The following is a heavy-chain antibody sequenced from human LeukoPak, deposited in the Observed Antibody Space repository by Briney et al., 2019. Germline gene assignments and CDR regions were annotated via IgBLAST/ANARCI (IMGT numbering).Heavy chain of an antibody. CDR2: ISYSGSA. V-gene: IGHV4-59*01. Sequence: SETLSLTCTVSGASISSYYWSWIRQPPGKELEWIGDISYSGSASYNPSLRSRVTISLDTSTNQFSLTLGSVTAADTAVYYCARGAECSGGSCYSYGWFDPWGQGTQVIVSS. D-gene: IGHD2-15*01. CDR3: ARGAECSGGSCYSYGWFDP. J-gene: IGHJ5*02. CDR1: GASISSYY.